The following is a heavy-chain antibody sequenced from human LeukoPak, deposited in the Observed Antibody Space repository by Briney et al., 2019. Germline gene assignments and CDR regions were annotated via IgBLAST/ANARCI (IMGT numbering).Heavy chain of an antibody. V-gene: IGHV4-39*07. D-gene: IGHD3-22*01. Sequence: SQTLSLTCTLAAASITSSHSYCGFMRHAPGKGLEWIGRTYYSGSTYYDPSLKSRVTISVDTSKNQFSPKLTSVTAADTAVYYCAILPASDTYYYDSIGYYRPGVHWGQGTLVAVSS. CDR1: AASITSSHSY. J-gene: IGHJ4*02. CDR2: TYYSGST. CDR3: AILPASDTYYYDSIGYYRPGVH.